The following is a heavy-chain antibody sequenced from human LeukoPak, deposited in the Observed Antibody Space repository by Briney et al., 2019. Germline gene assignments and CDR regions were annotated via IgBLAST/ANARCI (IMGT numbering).Heavy chain of an antibody. CDR1: GASMSRGRNY. V-gene: IGHV4-39*01. Sequence: KSSETLSLTWTVAGASMSRGRNYWGWMRQSRWKGLEGIASPYSRGTPHYTPSLQSRVCGPVDTSKIQFSVRLNPLTAADPAVYYCARHLSGTTMAHYFAHWGQATVVPVSS. CDR2: PYSRGTP. J-gene: IGHJ4*02. CDR3: ARHLSGTTMAHYFAH. D-gene: IGHD1-14*01.